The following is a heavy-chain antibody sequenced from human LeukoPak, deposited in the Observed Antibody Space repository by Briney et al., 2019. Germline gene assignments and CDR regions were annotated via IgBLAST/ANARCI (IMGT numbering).Heavy chain of an antibody. CDR2: INSNSGGT. CDR3: ARGPYYDFRLGY. J-gene: IGHJ4*02. CDR1: GYTFTDYY. Sequence: GSVRLSCTASGYTFTDYYMNWVRQAPGQGLEWMGRINSNSGGTNYAHTLEGRVTMTRDTSISTAYMELTRLTPGDAAVYYCARGPYYDFRLGYWGRGTLVTVSS. V-gene: IGHV1-2*06. D-gene: IGHD3-3*01.